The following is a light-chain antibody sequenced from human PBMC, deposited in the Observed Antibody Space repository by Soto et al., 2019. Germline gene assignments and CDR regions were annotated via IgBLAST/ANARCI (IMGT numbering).Light chain of an antibody. V-gene: IGKV1-5*03. Sequence: DIQMTQSPSTLSASVGDTVTITCRASQSLRYWLAWYQQKPGQAPKLLIHKASTLESGVPSRFSGSGSGTDFTLTISSLQPDDFATFYCQQYDRFPYTFGQGTKLEIK. CDR2: KAS. J-gene: IGKJ2*01. CDR1: QSLRYW. CDR3: QQYDRFPYT.